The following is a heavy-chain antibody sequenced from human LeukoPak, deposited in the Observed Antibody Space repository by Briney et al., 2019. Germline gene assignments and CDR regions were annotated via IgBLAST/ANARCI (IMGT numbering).Heavy chain of an antibody. CDR2: IYYSGST. D-gene: IGHD3-9*01. CDR1: GDSISSSNW. CDR3: AKGTNYNILTGLFDP. J-gene: IGHJ5*02. Sequence: SETLSLTCTVSGDSISSSNWWTWVRQPPGKGLEWIGEIYYSGSTTYSPSLKSRVTMSVDQSQNQFSLNLSSVTAADTAVYYCAKGTNYNILTGLFDPWGQGTLVTVSS. V-gene: IGHV4-4*02.